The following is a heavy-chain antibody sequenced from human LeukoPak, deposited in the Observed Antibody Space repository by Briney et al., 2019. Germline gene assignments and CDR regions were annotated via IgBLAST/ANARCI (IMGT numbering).Heavy chain of an antibody. Sequence: GGSLRLSCAASGFTFSSYWMSWVRQAPGKGLEWVANIKQDGSEKYYVDSVKGRLTISRDNAKKSLFLQMNSLRAEDTAMYYCARDGSVFWSGYYYMDVWGEGTTVTVSS. CDR1: GFTFSSYW. CDR2: IKQDGSEK. D-gene: IGHD3-3*01. CDR3: ARDGSVFWSGYYYMDV. J-gene: IGHJ6*03. V-gene: IGHV3-7*01.